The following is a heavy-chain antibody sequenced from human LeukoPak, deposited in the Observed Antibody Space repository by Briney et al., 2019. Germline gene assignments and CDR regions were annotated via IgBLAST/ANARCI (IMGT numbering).Heavy chain of an antibody. J-gene: IGHJ4*02. D-gene: IGHD1-14*01. V-gene: IGHV3-30*03. CDR3: ASSITLTGYTGDY. CDR2: ISYDGSNK. Sequence: LSGGSLRLSCAASGFTFSSYGMHWVRQAPGKGLEWVAVISYDGSNKYYADSVKGRFTISRDNSKNTLYLQMNSLRAEDTAVYYCASSITLTGYTGDYWGQGTLVTVSS. CDR1: GFTFSSYG.